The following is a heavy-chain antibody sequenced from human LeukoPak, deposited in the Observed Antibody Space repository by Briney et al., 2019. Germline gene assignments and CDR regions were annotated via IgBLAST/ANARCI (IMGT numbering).Heavy chain of an antibody. Sequence: SQTLSLTCAISGDSVSSTAAWNWIRQSPSRGLEWLGRTYYRSTWYYDYAISVKGRISITPDTPKNQFSLQLNSATPEDTAVYYCARDRNFLDYWGQGTLVTVSS. D-gene: IGHD1-14*01. CDR1: GDSVSSTAA. J-gene: IGHJ4*02. CDR3: ARDRNFLDY. V-gene: IGHV6-1*01. CDR2: TYYRSTWYY.